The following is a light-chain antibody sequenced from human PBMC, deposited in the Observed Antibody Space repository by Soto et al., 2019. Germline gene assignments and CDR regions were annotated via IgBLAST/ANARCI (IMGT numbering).Light chain of an antibody. CDR3: GTWDGSLSAGV. Sequence: QSVLTQSPSVSAAPGQKVTISCSGSSSNIENNYVSWYQQLPGAAPKLLIYDNTERPSGIPDRFSGSKSGTSATLGITGLQTGDEGNYYCGTWDGSLSAGVFGGGTKVTVL. CDR1: SSNIENNY. J-gene: IGLJ2*01. V-gene: IGLV1-51*01. CDR2: DNT.